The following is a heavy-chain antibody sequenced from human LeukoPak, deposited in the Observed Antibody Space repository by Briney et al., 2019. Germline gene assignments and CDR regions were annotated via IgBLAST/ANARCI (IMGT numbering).Heavy chain of an antibody. D-gene: IGHD3-10*01. CDR1: GGSISSGGYY. V-gene: IGHV4-31*03. CDR2: IYYSGST. CDR3: ARDSLLWFGEDV. Sequence: NSSQTLSLTCTVSGGSISSGGYYWRWIRQHPGKGLEWIGYIYYSGSTYYNPSLKSRVTISVDTSKNQFSLKLSSVTAADTAVYYCARDSLLWFGEDVWGKGTTVTVSS. J-gene: IGHJ6*04.